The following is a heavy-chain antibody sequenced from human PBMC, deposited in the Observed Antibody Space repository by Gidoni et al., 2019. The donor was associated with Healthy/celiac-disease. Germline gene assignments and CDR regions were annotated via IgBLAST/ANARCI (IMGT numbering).Heavy chain of an antibody. D-gene: IGHD6-6*01. CDR1: GSTLTSYA. V-gene: IGHV1-3*01. J-gene: IGHJ6*02. CDR3: ATQWRYSSSPYDMDV. CDR2: INAGNGNT. Sequence: QVQLVQSGAEVKKPGASVKASCKASGSTLTSYAMHWVRQAPGQRLEWMGWINAGNGNTKYSQKFQSRVTITRDTSASTAYTELSSLRSEDTAVYYCATQWRYSSSPYDMDVWGQGTTVTVSS.